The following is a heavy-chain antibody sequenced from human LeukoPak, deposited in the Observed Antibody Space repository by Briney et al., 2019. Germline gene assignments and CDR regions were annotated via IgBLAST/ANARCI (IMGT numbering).Heavy chain of an antibody. Sequence: GGSLRLSCAASGFTFSSYGMHWVRQAPGKGLEWVAVISYDGSNKYYADSVKGRFTISRGNSKNTLYLQMNSLRAEDTAVYYCARETPDIVVIPAATTYYFDYWGQGTLVTVSS. CDR2: ISYDGSNK. J-gene: IGHJ4*02. CDR3: ARETPDIVVIPAATTYYFDY. CDR1: GFTFSSYG. D-gene: IGHD2-2*01. V-gene: IGHV3-30*03.